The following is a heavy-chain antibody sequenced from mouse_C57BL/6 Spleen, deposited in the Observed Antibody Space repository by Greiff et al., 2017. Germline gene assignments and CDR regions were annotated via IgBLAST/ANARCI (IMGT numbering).Heavy chain of an antibody. CDR1: GFTFSSYA. V-gene: IGHV5-4*01. J-gene: IGHJ4*01. D-gene: IGHD3-3*01. Sequence: EVKVVESGGGLVKPGGSLKLSCAASGFTFSSYAMSWVRQTPEKRLEWVATISDGGSYTYYPDNVKGRFTISRDNAKNNLYLQMSHLKSEDTAMYYCARDRGPYAMDDWGQGTSVTVSS. CDR2: ISDGGSYT. CDR3: ARDRGPYAMDD.